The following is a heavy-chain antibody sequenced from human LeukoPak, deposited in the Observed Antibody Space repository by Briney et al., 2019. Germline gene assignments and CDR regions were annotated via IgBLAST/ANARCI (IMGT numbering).Heavy chain of an antibody. J-gene: IGHJ2*01. CDR2: VYYSGST. Sequence: SETLSLTCSVSGGSISSSSYYWGWIRQPPGKGLEWIGTVYYSGSTYYNPSLKSRVTISVDTSKNLFSLKLSSVTAADTAVYYCARPIESQESWYFDLWGRGTLVTVSS. CDR3: ARPIESQESWYFDL. V-gene: IGHV4-39*07. CDR1: GGSISSSSYY.